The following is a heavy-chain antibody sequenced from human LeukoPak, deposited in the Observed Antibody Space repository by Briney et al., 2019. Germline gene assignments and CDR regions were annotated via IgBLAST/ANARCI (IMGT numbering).Heavy chain of an antibody. J-gene: IGHJ4*02. D-gene: IGHD6-13*01. Sequence: ASVKVSCKASGYTFTSYSINWVRQAPGQGLEWMGWISAYNGNSHYTQKFQGRVTMTTDTSTSTAYIELRSLRSDDTAVYYCAREQQLIRGDYWGQGTLVTVSS. CDR1: GYTFTSYS. CDR3: AREQQLIRGDY. CDR2: ISAYNGNS. V-gene: IGHV1-18*01.